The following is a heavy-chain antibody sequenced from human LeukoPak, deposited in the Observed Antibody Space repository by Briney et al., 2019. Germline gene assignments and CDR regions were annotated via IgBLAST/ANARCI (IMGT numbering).Heavy chain of an antibody. V-gene: IGHV3-23*01. Sequence: GGSLRLSCAASGFTFSSYAMSWVRQAPGKGLEWVSAISGSGGSTYYADSVKGRFTTSRDNSKNTPYLQMNSLRAEDTAVYYCAKDSAFRYSSGCFDYWGQGTLVTVSS. CDR1: GFTFSSYA. CDR2: ISGSGGST. J-gene: IGHJ4*02. D-gene: IGHD6-19*01. CDR3: AKDSAFRYSSGCFDY.